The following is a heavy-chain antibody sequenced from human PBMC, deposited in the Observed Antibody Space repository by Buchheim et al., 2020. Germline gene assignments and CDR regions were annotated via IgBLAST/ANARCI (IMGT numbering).Heavy chain of an antibody. CDR1: GFTFSSYA. Sequence: EVQLLESGGGLVQPGGSLRLSCAASGFTFSSYAMNWVRQAPGKGLEWVSSISGGAGSTYYADSVKGRFTISRDNSKNKLYLQMNSLRAEDTAVYYCAKLNDFWSGYLDYWGQGTL. V-gene: IGHV3-23*01. D-gene: IGHD3-3*01. J-gene: IGHJ4*02. CDR3: AKLNDFWSGYLDY. CDR2: ISGGAGST.